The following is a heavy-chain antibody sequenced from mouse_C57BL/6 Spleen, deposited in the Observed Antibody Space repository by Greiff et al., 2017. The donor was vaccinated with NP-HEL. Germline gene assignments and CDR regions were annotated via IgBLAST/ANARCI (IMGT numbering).Heavy chain of an antibody. D-gene: IGHD1-1*01. CDR3: ARDHGSSYFDD. J-gene: IGHJ2*01. CDR2: IYPGSGST. Sequence: QVQLQQPGAELVKPGASVKMSCKASGYTFTSYWITWVKQRPGQGLEWIGEIYPGSGSTNYNEKFKSKATLTVDTSSSTASMQLSGLTSEDSAVYYSARDHGSSYFDDWGQGTTLTVSS. V-gene: IGHV1-55*01. CDR1: GYTFTSYW.